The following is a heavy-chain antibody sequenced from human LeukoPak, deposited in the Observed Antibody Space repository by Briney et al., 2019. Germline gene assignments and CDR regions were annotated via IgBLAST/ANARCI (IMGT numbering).Heavy chain of an antibody. CDR2: IYTSGST. CDR1: GGSISSYY. D-gene: IGHD4-23*01. CDR3: ARGETYGGNSGELHY. V-gene: IGHV4-4*07. Sequence: SETLSLTCTVSGGSISSYYWSWIRQPAGKGLEWIGRIYTSGSTNYNPSLKSRVTMSVDTSKNQFSLKLSSVTAADTAVYYCARGETYGGNSGELHYWGQGTLVTVSS. J-gene: IGHJ4*02.